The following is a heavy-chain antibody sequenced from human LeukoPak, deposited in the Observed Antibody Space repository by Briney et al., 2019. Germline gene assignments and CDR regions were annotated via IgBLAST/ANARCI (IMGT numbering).Heavy chain of an antibody. CDR2: ISGSGGNT. CDR3: ARGTIAASGYNWFDP. CDR1: GFTFSSYA. D-gene: IGHD6-6*01. V-gene: IGHV3-23*01. Sequence: SGGSLRLSCAASGFTFSSYAMSWVRQAPGKGLEWVSAISGSGGNTYYADSVKGRFTISRDNAKNSLYLQMNSLRAEDTALYHCARGTIAASGYNWFDPWGQGTLVTVSS. J-gene: IGHJ5*02.